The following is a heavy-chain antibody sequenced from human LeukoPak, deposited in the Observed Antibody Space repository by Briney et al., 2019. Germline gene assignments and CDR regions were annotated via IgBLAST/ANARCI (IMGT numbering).Heavy chain of an antibody. D-gene: IGHD3-10*01. CDR2: ISSSSSTI. V-gene: IGHV3-48*04. Sequence: PGGSLRLSCAASGFTFSSYSMNWVRQAPGKGLEWVSYISSSSSTIYYADSVKGRFTISRDNAKNSVYLQMNSLRAEDTAVYYCARETNYYYSGSYFIDYWGQGTLVTVSS. CDR1: GFTFSSYS. CDR3: ARETNYYYSGSYFIDY. J-gene: IGHJ4*02.